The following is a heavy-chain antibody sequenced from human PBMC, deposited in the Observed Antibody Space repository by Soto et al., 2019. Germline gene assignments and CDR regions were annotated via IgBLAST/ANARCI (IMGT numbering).Heavy chain of an antibody. CDR3: ARGPTVVVVAATLQQ. J-gene: IGHJ1*01. V-gene: IGHV1-18*01. D-gene: IGHD2-15*01. CDR2: ISAYNGNT. CDR1: GYTFTSYG. Sequence: ASVKVSCKASGYTFTSYGISWVRQAPGQGLEWMGWISAYNGNTNYAQKLQGRVTMTTDTSTSTAYMELRSLRSDDTAVYYCARGPTVVVVAATLQQWGQGTLVTVSS.